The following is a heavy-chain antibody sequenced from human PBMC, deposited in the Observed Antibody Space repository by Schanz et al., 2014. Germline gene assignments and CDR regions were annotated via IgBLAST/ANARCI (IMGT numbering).Heavy chain of an antibody. Sequence: EVQLVESGGGLVQPGRSLRLSCAASGFTFDDYAMHWVRQAPGKGLEWVSGISWNSGSIGYEDSVKGRFTISRDSPKNRLYLQMNSLRPEDSGVYYCARGVARERYSDWLELDYWGQGTLVTVSS. CDR3: ARGVARERYSDWLELDY. CDR1: GFTFDDYA. V-gene: IGHV3-9*01. D-gene: IGHD3-9*01. J-gene: IGHJ4*02. CDR2: ISWNSGSI.